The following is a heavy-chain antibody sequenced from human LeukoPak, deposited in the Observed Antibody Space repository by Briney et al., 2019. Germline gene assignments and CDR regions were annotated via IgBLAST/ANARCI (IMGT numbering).Heavy chain of an antibody. CDR2: ISSSSSYI. Sequence: GGSLRLSCAASGFTFSSYSMNWVRQAPGKGLEWVSSISSSSSYIYYADSVKGRFTISRDNAKNSLYLQMNSLRAEDTAVHYCASVDCSGGSCYSGVIGYWGQGTLVTVSS. D-gene: IGHD2-15*01. CDR3: ASVDCSGGSCYSGVIGY. J-gene: IGHJ4*02. V-gene: IGHV3-21*01. CDR1: GFTFSSYS.